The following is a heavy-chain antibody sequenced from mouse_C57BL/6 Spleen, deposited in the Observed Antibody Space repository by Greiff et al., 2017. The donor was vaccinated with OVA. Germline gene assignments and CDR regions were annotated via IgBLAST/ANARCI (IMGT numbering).Heavy chain of an antibody. J-gene: IGHJ3*01. Sequence: EVQLQQSGPELVKPGASVKISCTASGYTFTDYYMNWVKQSHGKSLEWIGDINPNNGGTSYNQKFKGKATLTVDKSSSTAYIELRSLTSEDSAVYYCAVDSAGYGFDYWGQGTLVTVSA. CDR3: AVDSAGYGFDY. V-gene: IGHV1-26*01. CDR1: GYTFTDYY. D-gene: IGHD3-2*02. CDR2: INPNNGGT.